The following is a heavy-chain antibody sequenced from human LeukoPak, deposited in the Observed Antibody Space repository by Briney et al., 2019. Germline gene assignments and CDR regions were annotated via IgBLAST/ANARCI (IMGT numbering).Heavy chain of an antibody. CDR2: ISYDGSNK. D-gene: IGHD3-3*01. CDR1: GFTFSSYA. V-gene: IGHV3-30-3*01. J-gene: IGHJ6*02. Sequence: GGSLRLSCAASGFTFSSYAMQWVRHAPGRGLEWVAVISYDGSNKYYADSVKGRFTISRDNSKNTLYLQMNSLRAEDTAVYYCARSGTYYDFWSGYPSDYFYGMDVWGQGTTVTVSS. CDR3: ARSGTYYDFWSGYPSDYFYGMDV.